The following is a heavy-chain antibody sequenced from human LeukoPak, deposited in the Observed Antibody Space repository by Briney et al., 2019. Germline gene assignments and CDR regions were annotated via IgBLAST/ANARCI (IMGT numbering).Heavy chain of an antibody. Sequence: GESLKISCKGSGYSFTSYWIGWVRQMPGKGLEWMGIIYPGDSDTRYSPSFQGQVTISADKSISTAYLQWSSLKASDTAMYYCARQAPFYDFWSGNQELYYFDYWGQGTLVTVSS. D-gene: IGHD3-3*01. J-gene: IGHJ4*02. CDR2: IYPGDSDT. CDR3: ARQAPFYDFWSGNQELYYFDY. V-gene: IGHV5-51*01. CDR1: GYSFTSYW.